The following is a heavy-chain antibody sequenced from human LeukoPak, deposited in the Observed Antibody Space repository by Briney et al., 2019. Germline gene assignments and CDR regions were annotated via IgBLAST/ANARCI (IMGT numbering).Heavy chain of an antibody. CDR3: ARGGTYGDFPYYFDY. CDR1: GYTFTSYG. V-gene: IGHV1-18*01. CDR2: ISAYNGNT. J-gene: IGHJ4*02. D-gene: IGHD4-17*01. Sequence: ASVNVSCKASGYTFTSYGISWVRQPPGQGLEWMGWISAYNGNTNHALELQGRVSMTTDTSTTTALLELRSLRSDDTAVYYCARGGTYGDFPYYFDYWGQGTLVTVSS.